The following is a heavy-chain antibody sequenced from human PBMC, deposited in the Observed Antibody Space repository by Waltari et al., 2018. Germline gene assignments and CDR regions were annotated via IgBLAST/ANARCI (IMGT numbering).Heavy chain of an antibody. CDR2: IKSKSRGETT. D-gene: IGHD2-21*01. V-gene: IGHV3-15*07. Sequence: QLLESGGGLIKPGGSLRLSCAAQGLALSAGWQNRVRQSPGRGLEWVARIKSKSRGETTEYAGFVQGRFTISRDDSKNALYLQMNSLKIEDSGVYYCTADLPPVVEYGLDVWGPGTTVTVSS. J-gene: IGHJ6*02. CDR1: GLALSAGW. CDR3: TADLPPVVEYGLDV.